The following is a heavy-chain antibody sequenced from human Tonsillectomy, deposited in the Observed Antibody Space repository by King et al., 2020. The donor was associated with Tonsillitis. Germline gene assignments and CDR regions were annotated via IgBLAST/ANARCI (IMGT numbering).Heavy chain of an antibody. J-gene: IGHJ4*02. D-gene: IGHD3-10*01. CDR3: ARDPDYYGSGSYYDH. CDR1: GFPFSSYG. CDR2: IWYDGSNK. V-gene: IGHV3-33*08. Sequence: VQLVESGGGVVQPGRSLRLSCAASGFPFSSYGMHRVRQAPGKGLEWVAVIWYDGSNKYYADSVKGRFTISRDNSKNTMYLQMNSLRAEDTAVYYCARDPDYYGSGSYYDHWGQGTLVTVSS.